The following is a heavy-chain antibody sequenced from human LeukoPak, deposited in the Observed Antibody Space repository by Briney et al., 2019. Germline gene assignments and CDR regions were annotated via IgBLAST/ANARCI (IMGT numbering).Heavy chain of an antibody. V-gene: IGHV4-4*07. Sequence: SSETLSLTCTVSGGSISSYYWSWIRQPAGEGLEWIGRLHTSGSTHYNPSLKSRVTMSVDTSKNQFSLKLSSVTAADTAVYYCARGSYDYVWGSYEPGWFDPWGQGTLVTVSS. D-gene: IGHD3-16*01. CDR1: GGSISSYY. J-gene: IGHJ5*02. CDR3: ARGSYDYVWGSYEPGWFDP. CDR2: LHTSGST.